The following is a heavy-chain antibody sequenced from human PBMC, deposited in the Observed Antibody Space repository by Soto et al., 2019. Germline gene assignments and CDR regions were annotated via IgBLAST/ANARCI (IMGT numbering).Heavy chain of an antibody. CDR1: GFRFSIYS. Sequence: EVQLVESGGGLVQPGGSLRLSCGASGFRFSIYSMNWVRQAPGKGLEWSAYITSDTNTIKYADSVKGRFTISRDNDKNLVYLQMNSLRDEDTAVYYCARSVEGHFDYWGQGTVVTFSA. D-gene: IGHD6-19*01. V-gene: IGHV3-48*02. J-gene: IGHJ4*02. CDR3: ARSVEGHFDY. CDR2: ITSDTNTI.